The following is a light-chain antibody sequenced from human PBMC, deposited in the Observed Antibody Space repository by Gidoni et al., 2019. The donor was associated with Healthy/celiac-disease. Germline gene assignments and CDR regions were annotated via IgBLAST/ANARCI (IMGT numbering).Light chain of an antibody. J-gene: IGLJ2*01. V-gene: IGLV1-47*01. Sequence: QSVLTQPPSASGTPGQSVTISCSGSSSNIGSNYVYWYQPRPGTAPKLLSYRNNQRPSGVPDRFSGSKSGTSASLAISGLRSEDEADYYCAAWDDSLSAVVFGGGTKLTVL. CDR3: AAWDDSLSAVV. CDR1: SSNIGSNY. CDR2: RNN.